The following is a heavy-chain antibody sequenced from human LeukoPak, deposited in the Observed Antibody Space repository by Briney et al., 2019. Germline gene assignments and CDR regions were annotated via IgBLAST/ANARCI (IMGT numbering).Heavy chain of an antibody. CDR1: GGTFSSYA. CDR3: ASTSGYYDFWSGY. J-gene: IGHJ4*02. V-gene: IGHV1-69*06. Sequence: ASVKVSRKPSGGTFSSYAISWVRQAPAQGLEWMGGIIPIFGTANYAQKFQGRVTITADKSTSTAYMELSSLRSEDTAVYYCASTSGYYDFWSGYWGQGTLVTVSS. CDR2: IIPIFGTA. D-gene: IGHD3-3*01.